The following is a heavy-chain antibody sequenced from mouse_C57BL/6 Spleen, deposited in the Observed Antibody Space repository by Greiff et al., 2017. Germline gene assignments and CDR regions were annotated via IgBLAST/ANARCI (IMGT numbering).Heavy chain of an antibody. CDR3: ARECETTVVAKDAMDY. Sequence: QVQLQQPGAELVKPGASVKLSCKASGYTFTSYWMHWVKQRPGRGLEWIGRIDPNSGGTKYNEKFKSKATLTVDKPSSTAYMQLSSLTSEDSAVYYCARECETTVVAKDAMDYWGQGTSVTVSS. V-gene: IGHV1-72*01. CDR1: GYTFTSYW. J-gene: IGHJ4*01. D-gene: IGHD1-1*01. CDR2: IDPNSGGT.